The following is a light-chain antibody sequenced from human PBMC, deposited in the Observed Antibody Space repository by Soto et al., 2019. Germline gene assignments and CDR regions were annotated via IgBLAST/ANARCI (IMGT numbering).Light chain of an antibody. V-gene: IGKV3D-7*01. J-gene: IGKJ1*01. CDR1: QSVSSNY. CDR2: DAS. Sequence: EIVLAQSPGTLSLSPGERATFSCRASQSVSSNYLAWYQQKPGQAPSLLIYDASTRATGIPARFSGSGYGTDFTLTISSLQPEDFATYYCLQDYNYPWTFGQGTKVDIK. CDR3: LQDYNYPWT.